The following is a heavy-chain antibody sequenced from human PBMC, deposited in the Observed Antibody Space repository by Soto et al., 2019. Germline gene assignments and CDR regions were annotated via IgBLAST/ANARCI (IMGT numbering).Heavy chain of an antibody. D-gene: IGHD2-15*01. V-gene: IGHV1-69*12. J-gene: IGHJ6*02. CDR2: IIPIFGTA. CDR3: ARDGRDIVGPTPYYSYGMDV. Sequence: QVQLVQSGAEVKKPGSSVKVSCKASGGTFSSYAISWVRQAPGQGLEWMGGIIPIFGTANYAQKFQGRVTITADESTSTAYMELSSLRSADTAVYYCARDGRDIVGPTPYYSYGMDVWGQGTTVTVSS. CDR1: GGTFSSYA.